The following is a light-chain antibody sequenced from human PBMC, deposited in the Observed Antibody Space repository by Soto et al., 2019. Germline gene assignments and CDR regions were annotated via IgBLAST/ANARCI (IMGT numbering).Light chain of an antibody. Sequence: QSVLTQPASVSGSPGRSIAISCTGTTSDVGGYNYVSWYQQHPGKAPKLLLSEVSNRPSGVSDRFSGSKSGNTASLTISGLQTQDEADYYCSSFTSAYTFVFGTGTKVTVL. CDR1: TSDVGGYNY. CDR2: EVS. V-gene: IGLV2-14*01. J-gene: IGLJ1*01. CDR3: SSFTSAYTFV.